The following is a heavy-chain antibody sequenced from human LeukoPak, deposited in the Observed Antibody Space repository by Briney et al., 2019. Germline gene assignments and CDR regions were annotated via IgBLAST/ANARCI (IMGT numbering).Heavy chain of an antibody. V-gene: IGHV1-24*01. CDR1: GYTLTELS. CDR3: ANIVGAAIFWYFDL. J-gene: IGHJ2*01. Sequence: ASVKVSCKVSGYTLTELSMHWVRQAPGKGPEWMGGFDPEDGETIYAQKFQGRVTMTEDTSTDTAYMELSSLRSEDTAMYYCANIVGAAIFWYFDLWGRGTLVTVSS. D-gene: IGHD1-26*01. CDR2: FDPEDGET.